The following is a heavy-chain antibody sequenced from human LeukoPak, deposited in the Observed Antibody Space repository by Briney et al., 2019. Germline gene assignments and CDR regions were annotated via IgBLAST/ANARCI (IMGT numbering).Heavy chain of an antibody. D-gene: IGHD2-21*02. CDR1: GGSFSGYY. V-gene: IGHV4-34*01. CDR3: ARAPAAPYCGGDCYQSFDY. J-gene: IGHJ4*02. CDR2: INHSGST. Sequence: SETLSLTCAVYGGSFSGYYWSWIRQPPGKGLEWIGEINHSGSTNYNPSLESRVTISVDTSKNQFSLKLSSVTAADTAVYYCARAPAAPYCGGDCYQSFDYWGQGTLVTVSS.